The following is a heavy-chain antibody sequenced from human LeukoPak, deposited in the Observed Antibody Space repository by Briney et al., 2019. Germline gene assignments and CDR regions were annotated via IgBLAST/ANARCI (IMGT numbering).Heavy chain of an antibody. Sequence: ASVKVSCKASGYTFTGYYMHWVRQAPGQGLEWMGRINPNSGGTNYAQKFQGRVTMTRDTSISTAYMELSRLRSDDTAVYYCARGRSIVGATSYYYHYMDVWGKGTTVTVSS. CDR2: INPNSGGT. J-gene: IGHJ6*03. V-gene: IGHV1-2*06. D-gene: IGHD1-26*01. CDR3: ARGRSIVGATSYYYHYMDV. CDR1: GYTFTGYY.